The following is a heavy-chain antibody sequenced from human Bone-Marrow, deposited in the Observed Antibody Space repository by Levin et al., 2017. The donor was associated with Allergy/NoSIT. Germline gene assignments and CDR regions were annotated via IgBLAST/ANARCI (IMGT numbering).Heavy chain of an antibody. Sequence: ASVKVSCKASGYTFNNFGISWVRQAPGQGLEWMGWIDTYKFKATYAHKFQGRVTMSTDTSTSTAYMELKSLKSDDTAVYYCARDLYYDESSDYPPELFDYWGQGTLVTVSS. D-gene: IGHD3-22*01. V-gene: IGHV1-18*01. J-gene: IGHJ4*02. CDR3: ARDLYYDESSDYPPELFDY. CDR2: IDTYKFKA. CDR1: GYTFNNFG.